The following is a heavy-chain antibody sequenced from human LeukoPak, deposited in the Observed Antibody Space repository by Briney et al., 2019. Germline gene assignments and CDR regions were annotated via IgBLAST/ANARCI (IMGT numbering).Heavy chain of an antibody. CDR1: GGSFSGYY. CDR2: INHSGST. J-gene: IGHJ3*02. CDR3: VTPDCSGGSCYSGDAFDI. V-gene: IGHV4-34*01. D-gene: IGHD2-15*01. Sequence: PSETLSLTCAVYGGSFSGYYWSWIRQPPGKGLEWIGEINHSGSTNYNPFLKSRVTISVDTSKNQFSLKLSSVTAADTAVYYCVTPDCSGGSCYSGDAFDIWGQGTMVTVSS.